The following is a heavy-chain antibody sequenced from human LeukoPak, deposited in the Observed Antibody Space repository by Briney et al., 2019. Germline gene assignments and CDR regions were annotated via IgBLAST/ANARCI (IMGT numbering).Heavy chain of an antibody. V-gene: IGHV4-59*01. CDR3: AISGSYEEYYFDY. Sequence: SETLSLTCTVSGGSISSYYWSWIRQPPGKGLEWIGYIYYSGSTNYNPSLKNRVTISVDTSKNQFSLKLSSMTAAYTAVYYCAISGSYEEYYFDYWGQGTLVTVSS. CDR2: IYYSGST. D-gene: IGHD1-26*01. J-gene: IGHJ4*02. CDR1: GGSISSYY.